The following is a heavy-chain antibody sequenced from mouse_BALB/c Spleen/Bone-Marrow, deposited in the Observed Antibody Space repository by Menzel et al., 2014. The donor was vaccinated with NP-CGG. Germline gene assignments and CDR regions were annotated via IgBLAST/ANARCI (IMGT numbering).Heavy chain of an antibody. D-gene: IGHD1-1*01. CDR1: GFSLTGYG. V-gene: IGHV2-6-7*01. CDR3: ARRGDYGAWFAY. CDR2: IWGDGST. Sequence: VKLMESGPGLVAPSQSLSITCTVSGFSLTGYGVNWVRQPPGKGLEWLGMIWGDGSTDYNSALKSRLSISKDNSKSQVFLKMHSLQSDDTARYYCARRGDYGAWFAYWGQGTLVIVSA. J-gene: IGHJ3*01.